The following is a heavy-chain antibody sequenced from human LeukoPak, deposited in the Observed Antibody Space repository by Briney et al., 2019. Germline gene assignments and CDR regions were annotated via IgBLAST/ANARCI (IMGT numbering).Heavy chain of an antibody. D-gene: IGHD4-17*01. V-gene: IGHV4-4*02. CDR3: ARALTTVTQYYFDY. J-gene: IGHJ4*02. Sequence: PSGTLSLTCAVSGGSISRSNWWSWVRQPPGKGLEWIGEIYHSGSTNYNPSLKSRVNISVDKSKNQFSLKLSSVTAADTAVYYCARALTTVTQYYFDYWGQGTLVTVSS. CDR2: IYHSGST. CDR1: GGSISRSNW.